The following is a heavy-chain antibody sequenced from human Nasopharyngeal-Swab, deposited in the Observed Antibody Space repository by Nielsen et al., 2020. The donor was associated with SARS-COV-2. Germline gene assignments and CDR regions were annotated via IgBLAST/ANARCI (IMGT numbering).Heavy chain of an antibody. CDR3: ARGHSSSWYPFPFGY. J-gene: IGHJ4*02. V-gene: IGHV3-21*04. CDR1: GFTFSSYS. Sequence: GESLKISCAASGFTFSSYSMNWVRQAPGKGLEWVSSISSSSSYIYYADSVKGRFTISRDNAKNSLYLQMNSLRAEDTAVYYCARGHSSSWYPFPFGYWGQGTLVTVSS. D-gene: IGHD6-13*01. CDR2: ISSSSSYI.